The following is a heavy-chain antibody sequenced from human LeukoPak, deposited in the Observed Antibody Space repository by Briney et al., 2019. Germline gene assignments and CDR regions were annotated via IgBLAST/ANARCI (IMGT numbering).Heavy chain of an antibody. CDR2: IDTYSGKT. V-gene: IGHV1-18*01. J-gene: IGHJ5*02. Sequence: ASVKVSCKASGYTYTSDGISWVRQAPGQGLEWMGWIDTYSGKTNYAQKFQGRVTMTSDTSTSTAYMELRSLRSDDTAVYYCARDRGIAECDSCDLWRQRTLVTVSS. D-gene: IGHD6-13*01. CDR3: ARDRGIAECDSCDL. CDR1: GYTYTSDG.